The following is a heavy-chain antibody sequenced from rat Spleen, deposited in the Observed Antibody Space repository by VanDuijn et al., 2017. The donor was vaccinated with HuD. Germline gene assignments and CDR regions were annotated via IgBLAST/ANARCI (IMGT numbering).Heavy chain of an antibody. D-gene: IGHD1-12*01. J-gene: IGHJ2*01. Sequence: QVQLKESGPGLVQPSQTLSLTCTVSGFSLTSYNVHWVRQPTGKGLEWMGVIWTGGSTDYNSALKTQLSISRDTSKSQVFLKMNSLQTEDIATYYCARAELSHFDYWGQGVMVTVSS. CDR3: ARAELSHFDY. CDR2: IWTGGST. V-gene: IGHV2-30*01. CDR1: GFSLTSYN.